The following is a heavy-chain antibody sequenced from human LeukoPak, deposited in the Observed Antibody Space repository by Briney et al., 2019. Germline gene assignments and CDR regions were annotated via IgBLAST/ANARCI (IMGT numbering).Heavy chain of an antibody. CDR1: GGTFSNYA. D-gene: IGHD2-15*01. CDR3: ARWSCSGGSCYMDV. J-gene: IGHJ6*03. CDR2: ISAYNGNT. V-gene: IGHV1-18*01. Sequence: ASVKVSCKASGGTFSNYAISWVRQAPGQGLEWMGWISAYNGNTNYAQKLQGRVTMTTDTSTSTAYMELRSLRSDDTAVYYCARWSCSGGSCYMDVWGKGTTVTISS.